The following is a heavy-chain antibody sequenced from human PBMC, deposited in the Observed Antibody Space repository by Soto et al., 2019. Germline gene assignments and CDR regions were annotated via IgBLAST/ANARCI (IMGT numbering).Heavy chain of an antibody. J-gene: IGHJ4*02. V-gene: IGHV4-59*01. Sequence: KPSETLSLTCTVSGGSISSYYWSWIRQPPGKGLEWIGYIYYSGSTNYNPSLKSRVTISVDTSKNQFSLKLSSVTAADTAVYYCARVGGNYDFWSGYYSLYFDYWGQGTLVTVSS. CDR2: IYYSGST. CDR1: GGSISSYY. CDR3: ARVGGNYDFWSGYYSLYFDY. D-gene: IGHD3-3*01.